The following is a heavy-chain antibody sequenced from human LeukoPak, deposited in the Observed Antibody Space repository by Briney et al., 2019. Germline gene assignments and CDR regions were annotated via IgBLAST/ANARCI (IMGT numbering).Heavy chain of an antibody. V-gene: IGHV3-21*01. CDR1: GFTFSSYS. CDR2: ISSSSSYI. D-gene: IGHD3-22*01. CDR3: ARDGYYYDSSGYSRFDY. J-gene: IGHJ4*02. Sequence: GGSLRLSCAASGFTFSSYSMNWVRQAPGKGLEWVSSISSSSSYIYYADSVKGRFTISRDNAKNSLYLQMNSLRAEDTAVYYCARDGYYYDSSGYSRFDYWGQGTLVTVSS.